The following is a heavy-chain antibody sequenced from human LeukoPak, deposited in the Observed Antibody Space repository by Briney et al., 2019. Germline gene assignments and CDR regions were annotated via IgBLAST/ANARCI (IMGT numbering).Heavy chain of an antibody. D-gene: IGHD3-22*01. CDR1: GYTLTELS. J-gene: IGHJ4*02. V-gene: IGHV1-24*01. CDR2: FDPEDGET. Sequence: ASVKVSCKVSGYTLTELSMHWVRQAPGKGFEWMGGFDPEDGETIYAQKFQGRVTMTEDTSTDTAYMELSSLRSEDTAVYYCATGPTYYYDSSGYQGGDYWGQGTLVTVSS. CDR3: ATGPTYYYDSSGYQGGDY.